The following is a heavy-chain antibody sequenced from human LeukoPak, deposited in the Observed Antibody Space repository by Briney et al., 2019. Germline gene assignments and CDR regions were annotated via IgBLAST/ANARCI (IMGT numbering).Heavy chain of an antibody. V-gene: IGHV3-66*02. J-gene: IGHJ4*02. CDR1: GFSFSSFA. CDR3: ARGGSYFDY. Sequence: PGGSLRLSCAASGFSFSSFAMTWVRQAPGKGLEWVSVIYSGDSTYYADSVKGRFTISRDNSKSTLYLQMNSLRAEDTAMYYCARGGSYFDYWGQGTLVTVSS. D-gene: IGHD1-26*01. CDR2: IYSGDST.